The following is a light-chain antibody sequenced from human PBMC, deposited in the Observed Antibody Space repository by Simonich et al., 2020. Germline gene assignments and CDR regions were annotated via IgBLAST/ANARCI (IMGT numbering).Light chain of an antibody. V-gene: IGKV3-15*01. CDR3: QQYNNWPPVT. J-gene: IGKJ2*01. CDR2: GAS. Sequence: EIVMTQSPATLSVSPGERATLSCRASQSVSSNLAWYQQKPVQAPRLLIYGASTRATGIPARFSGSGSGTEFTLTISSMQSEDFAVYYCQQYNNWPPVTFGQGTKLEIK. CDR1: QSVSSN.